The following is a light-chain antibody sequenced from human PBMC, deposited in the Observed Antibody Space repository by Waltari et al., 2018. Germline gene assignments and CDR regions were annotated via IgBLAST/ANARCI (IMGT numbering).Light chain of an antibody. Sequence: QYALTQPPSASGSPGQSVPIPCTGTSSAVGSYNHVAWYQQHPGKAPKLMIYEVSKGTSGVPDRFSGYKSGSTASLTDSELQAEDEADDNCSSDAGSNKGVFGGGTTLTVL. CDR2: EVS. J-gene: IGLJ2*01. CDR1: SSAVGSYNH. V-gene: IGLV2-8*01. CDR3: SSDAGSNKGV.